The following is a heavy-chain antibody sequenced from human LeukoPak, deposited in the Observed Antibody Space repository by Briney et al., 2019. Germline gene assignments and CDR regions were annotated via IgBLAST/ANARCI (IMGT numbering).Heavy chain of an antibody. D-gene: IGHD1-26*01. V-gene: IGHV3-30*04. CDR2: ISYDATQK. J-gene: IGHJ4*01. CDR3: ARAPSAAWHNFDY. CDR1: GFPFSDYT. Sequence: GGSLRLSCTASGFPFSDYTMLWLRQAPGKGLEWVAAISYDATQKYYVDSVQGRFTISRDNSRNTLYLQMNSLRPEDTAFYFCARAPSAAWHNFDYWGQGTLVTVSS.